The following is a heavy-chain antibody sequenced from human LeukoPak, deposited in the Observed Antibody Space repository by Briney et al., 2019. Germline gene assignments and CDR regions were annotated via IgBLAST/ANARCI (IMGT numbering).Heavy chain of an antibody. CDR1: GFTFSSYG. CDR2: IRYDGSNK. Sequence: PGGSLRLSCAASGFTFSSYGMHWVRQAPGKGLEWVAFIRYDGSNKYYADSVKGRFTISRDNSKNTLYLQMNSLRAEDTAVYYCAKESYYYGSGSPSAFDIWGQGTMVTVSS. CDR3: AKESYYYGSGSPSAFDI. J-gene: IGHJ3*02. V-gene: IGHV3-30*02. D-gene: IGHD3-10*01.